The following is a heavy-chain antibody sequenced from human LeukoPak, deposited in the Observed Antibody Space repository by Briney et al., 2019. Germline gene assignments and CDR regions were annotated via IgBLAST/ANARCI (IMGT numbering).Heavy chain of an antibody. Sequence: PSETLSLTCTVSGGSISSSNYFWSWIRQSPGRGLEWIGEINHSGIPNYNPSLKSRVTISVEASKNQFSLKLSSVTAADTAVYYCARDAGYTTHWGQGTLVTVSS. CDR3: ARDAGYTTH. CDR1: GGSISSSNYF. D-gene: IGHD6-13*01. V-gene: IGHV4-39*07. CDR2: INHSGIP. J-gene: IGHJ4*02.